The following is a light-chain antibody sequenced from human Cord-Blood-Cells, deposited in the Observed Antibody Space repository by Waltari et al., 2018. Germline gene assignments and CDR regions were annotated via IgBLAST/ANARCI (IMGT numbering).Light chain of an antibody. CDR2: AAS. J-gene: IGKJ2*01. V-gene: IGKV1-39*01. CDR3: QQSYSTPTRHT. CDR1: QSISSH. Sequence: DIQMTQPPSSLSASVGDRVTITCRASQSISSHLNWYQQKPGKTPKLLIYAASSLQSGVPSRFSGSGSGTDFTLTISSLQPEDFATYYCQQSYSTPTRHTFGQGTKLEIK.